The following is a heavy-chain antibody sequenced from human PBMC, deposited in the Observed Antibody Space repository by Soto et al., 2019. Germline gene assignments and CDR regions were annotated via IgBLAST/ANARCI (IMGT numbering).Heavy chain of an antibody. V-gene: IGHV1-69*13. CDR2: IIPIFGTA. CDR1: GGTFSSYA. Sequence: GASVKVSCKASGGTFSSYAISWVRQAPGQGLEWMGGIIPIFGTANYAQKFQGRVTITADESTSTAYMELSSLRSEDTAVYYCARDLGTTEISEFDYWGQGTLVPVSS. D-gene: IGHD4-17*01. CDR3: ARDLGTTEISEFDY. J-gene: IGHJ4*02.